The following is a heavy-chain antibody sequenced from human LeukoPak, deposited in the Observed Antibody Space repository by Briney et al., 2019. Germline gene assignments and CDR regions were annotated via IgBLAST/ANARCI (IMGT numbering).Heavy chain of an antibody. Sequence: SETLSLTRAVYGGSFSGYYWSWIRQPPGKGLEWIGEINHSGSTNYNPSLKSRVTISVDTSKNQFPLKPSSVTAADTAVYYCARDRRGMADLDYWGQGTLVTVSS. D-gene: IGHD3-16*01. CDR3: ARDRRGMADLDY. CDR1: GGSFSGYY. CDR2: INHSGST. J-gene: IGHJ4*02. V-gene: IGHV4-34*01.